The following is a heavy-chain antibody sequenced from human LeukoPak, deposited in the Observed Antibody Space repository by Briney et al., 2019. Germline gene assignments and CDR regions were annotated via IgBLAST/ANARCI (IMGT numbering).Heavy chain of an antibody. Sequence: PSETLSLTCTVSGGSISSYSWSWIRQPPGRGLEWIGYIYYSGSTNYNPSLKSRVTISVDTSKNQFSLKLSSVTAADTAVYYCARETDYGVDYWGQGTLVTVSS. D-gene: IGHD4-17*01. CDR3: ARETDYGVDY. V-gene: IGHV4-59*01. CDR2: IYYSGST. CDR1: GGSISSYS. J-gene: IGHJ4*02.